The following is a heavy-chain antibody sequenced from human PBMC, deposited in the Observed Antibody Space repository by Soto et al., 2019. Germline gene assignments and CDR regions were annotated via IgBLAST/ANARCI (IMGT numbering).Heavy chain of an antibody. CDR3: AKGRIQLWSNWFVP. J-gene: IGHJ5*02. Sequence: QVQLVQSGAEVKKPGASVKVSCKASGYTFTSYDINWVRQATGQGLEWMGWMNPNSGNTGYAQKFQGRVTMTRNTSISTAYMELSSLRSVDTPVYYCAKGRIQLWSNWFVPWCQGTLVIVFS. D-gene: IGHD5-18*01. V-gene: IGHV1-8*01. CDR2: MNPNSGNT. CDR1: GYTFTSYD.